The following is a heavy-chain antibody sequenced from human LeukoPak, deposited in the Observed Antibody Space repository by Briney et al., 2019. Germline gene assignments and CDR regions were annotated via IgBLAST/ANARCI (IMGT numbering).Heavy chain of an antibody. D-gene: IGHD6-13*01. J-gene: IGHJ6*03. CDR3: ARIAAAGPSYYYYYMDV. CDR2: IYTSGST. Sequence: SETLSLTCTVSGDSISTYYWSWIRQPAGKGLEWIGRIYTSGSTNYNPSLKSRVTISVDTSKNQFSLKLSSVTAADTAVYYCARIAAAGPSYYYYYMDVWGKGTTVTVSS. V-gene: IGHV4-4*07. CDR1: GDSISTYY.